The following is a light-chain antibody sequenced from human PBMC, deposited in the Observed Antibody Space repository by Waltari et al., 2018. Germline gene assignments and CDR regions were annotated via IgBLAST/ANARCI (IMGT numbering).Light chain of an antibody. CDR2: HAS. Sequence: EIVLTQSPATLSLSPGERATLSCRASQRVSSYLAWYQQKPGQAPRLLIYHASNRATGIPARFSGSGSGTDFTLTISSLEPEDFAVYYCQQRSAWPYTFGQGTKLEIK. V-gene: IGKV3-11*01. CDR1: QRVSSY. J-gene: IGKJ2*01. CDR3: QQRSAWPYT.